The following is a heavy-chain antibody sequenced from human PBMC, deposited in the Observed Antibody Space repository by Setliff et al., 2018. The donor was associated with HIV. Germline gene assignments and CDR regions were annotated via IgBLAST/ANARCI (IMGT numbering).Heavy chain of an antibody. CDR2: ISSRSDYI. CDR1: GFSFGSNW. Sequence: LRLSCAASGFSFGSNWMSWVRQAPGKGLEWISYISSRSDYIYYADSVKGRFTISRDNAKDTLYLQLNSVRAEDTALYYCARDFTQWQQLPNYMDVWGKGTAVTVSS. J-gene: IGHJ6*03. V-gene: IGHV3-21*01. CDR3: ARDFTQWQQLPNYMDV. D-gene: IGHD6-13*01.